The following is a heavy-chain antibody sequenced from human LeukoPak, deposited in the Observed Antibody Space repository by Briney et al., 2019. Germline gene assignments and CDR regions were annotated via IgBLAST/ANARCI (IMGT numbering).Heavy chain of an antibody. Sequence: GGSLTLSCPATRVTFSRYWMYSARQAPGKGLVWVSRINTGGSSTTYADSVKGRFTISRDNSKSTLYLQMNSLRAEDTALVYCGRYYVMDVWGQGTSVTVSS. V-gene: IGHV3-74*01. CDR2: INTGGSST. CDR1: RVTFSRYW. CDR3: GRYYVMDV. J-gene: IGHJ6*02.